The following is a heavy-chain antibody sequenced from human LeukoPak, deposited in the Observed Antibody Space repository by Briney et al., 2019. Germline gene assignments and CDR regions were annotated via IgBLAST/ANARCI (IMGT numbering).Heavy chain of an antibody. CDR3: ARDDSSGYYILYYFDY. D-gene: IGHD3-22*01. CDR2: IWYDGSNK. J-gene: IGHJ4*02. CDR1: GFTFSSYG. Sequence: GGSLRLSWAASGFTFSSYGMHWVRQAPGKGLEWVAVIWYDGSNKYYADSVKGRFTISRDNSKNTLYLQMNSLRAEDTAVYYCARDDSSGYYILYYFDYWGQGTLVTVSS. V-gene: IGHV3-33*01.